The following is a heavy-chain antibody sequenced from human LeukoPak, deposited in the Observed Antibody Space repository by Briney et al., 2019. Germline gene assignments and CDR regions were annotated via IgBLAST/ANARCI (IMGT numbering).Heavy chain of an antibody. D-gene: IGHD1-26*01. J-gene: IGHJ6*03. Sequence: GGTLRLSCAASGFTFSSYGMSWVRQAPGKGLEWVSAISGSGGSTYYADSVKGRFTISRDNSKNTLYLQMNSLRAEDTAVYYCARSFYGHDPYYCYMDVWGKGTTVTVSS. CDR3: ARSFYGHDPYYCYMDV. CDR1: GFTFSSYG. V-gene: IGHV3-23*01. CDR2: ISGSGGST.